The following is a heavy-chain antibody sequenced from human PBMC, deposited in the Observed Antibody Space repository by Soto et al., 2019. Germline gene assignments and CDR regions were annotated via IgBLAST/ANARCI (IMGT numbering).Heavy chain of an antibody. CDR1: GYSFTSYW. V-gene: IGHV5-10-1*03. CDR3: GRVRVDKAEGWFDP. CDR2: IDPSDSYA. J-gene: IGHJ5*02. Sequence: EVQLVQSGAEVKKPGESLRISCKASGYSFTSYWITWVRQLPGQGLEWMGRIDPSDSYANYSPSFQGHVTFSADRSINTAYLQWSSLKASDTAIYYCGRVRVDKAEGWFDPWGQGTLVTVSS. D-gene: IGHD5-18*01.